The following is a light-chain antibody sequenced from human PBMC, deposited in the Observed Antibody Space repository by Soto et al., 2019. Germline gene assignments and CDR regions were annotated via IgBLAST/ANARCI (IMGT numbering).Light chain of an antibody. Sequence: EIVLTQSPGTLSLSPGERATLSCRASQSVSSSYLAWYQQKPGQAPRLLIYGASSRATGIPDRFSGSGSGTDFTLTISRLEPEEFAVYYGRQYGSSPWTCGQGTKVDIK. V-gene: IGKV3-20*01. CDR3: RQYGSSPWT. CDR2: GAS. CDR1: QSVSSSY. J-gene: IGKJ1*01.